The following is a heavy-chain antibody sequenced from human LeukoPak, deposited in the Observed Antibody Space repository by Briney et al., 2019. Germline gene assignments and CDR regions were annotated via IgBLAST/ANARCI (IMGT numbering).Heavy chain of an antibody. V-gene: IGHV3-48*03. J-gene: IGHJ4*02. D-gene: IGHD7-27*01. CDR3: ASAPNWGSGEAY. Sequence: GGSLRLSCAASGFTFSSYEMNWVRQAPGKGLEWVSYISFTGGTIYYADSVKGRFTISRDNAKNSLYLQMNSLRAEDTAVYYCASAPNWGSGEAYWGQGTLVTVSS. CDR1: GFTFSSYE. CDR2: ISFTGGTI.